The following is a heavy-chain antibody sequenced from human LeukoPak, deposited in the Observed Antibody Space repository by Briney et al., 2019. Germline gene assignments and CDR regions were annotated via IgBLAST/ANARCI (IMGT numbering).Heavy chain of an antibody. CDR1: GIILSSYW. CDR3: AKDRSRQQMWGTIKKWFDP. V-gene: IGHV3-7*01. CDR2: IKQDGSEK. D-gene: IGHD5-24*01. J-gene: IGHJ5*02. Sequence: GGSLRLSCAASGIILSSYWMSWVRQAPGKGLEWVANIKQDGSEKWYVDSVKGRFTISRDNAKNSLYLQMNSLRTEDTAVYFCAKDRSRQQMWGTIKKWFDPWGQGTLVSVSS.